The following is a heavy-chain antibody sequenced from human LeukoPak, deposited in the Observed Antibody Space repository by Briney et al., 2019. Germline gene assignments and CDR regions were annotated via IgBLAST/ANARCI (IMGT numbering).Heavy chain of an antibody. J-gene: IGHJ4*02. CDR3: ASSDFWSGYYTRFDY. CDR1: GGSISSGSYY. D-gene: IGHD3-3*01. CDR2: IYTSGST. Sequence: SQXLSLACTVSGGSISSGSYYWSWIRQPAGKGLEWIGRIYTSGSTNYNPSRKSRVTISVDTSKNQFSLKLSSVTAADTAVYYCASSDFWSGYYTRFDYWGQGTLVTVSS. V-gene: IGHV4-61*02.